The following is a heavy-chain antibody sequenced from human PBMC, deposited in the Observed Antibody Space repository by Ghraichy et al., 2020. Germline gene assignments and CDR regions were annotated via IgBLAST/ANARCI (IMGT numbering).Heavy chain of an antibody. V-gene: IGHV4-39*02. D-gene: IGHD2-15*01. CDR3: ASARIVEVFGARNHNWFDP. J-gene: IGHJ5*02. CDR1: GASINSRSFY. Sequence: SETLSLTCAVSGASINSRSFYWGWIRQPTGKGLEWITSINYSGHSYDNPSLKSRLTFSLDTSKNHFSLQLHSVTAADTAVYFCASARIVEVFGARNHNWFDPWGQGILVSVSS. CDR2: INYSGHS.